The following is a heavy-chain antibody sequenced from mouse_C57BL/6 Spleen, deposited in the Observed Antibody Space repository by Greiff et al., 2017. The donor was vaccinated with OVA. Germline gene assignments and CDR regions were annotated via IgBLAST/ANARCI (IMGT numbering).Heavy chain of an antibody. CDR3: ARNWDDYFDY. Sequence: EVKVVESGGGLVKPGGSLKLSCAASGFTFSSYTMSWVRQTPEKRLEWVATISGGGGNTYYPDSVKGRFTISRDNAKNTLYLQMSSLRSEDTALYYCARNWDDYFDYWGQGTTLTVSS. J-gene: IGHJ2*01. CDR1: GFTFSSYT. V-gene: IGHV5-9*01. D-gene: IGHD4-1*01. CDR2: ISGGGGNT.